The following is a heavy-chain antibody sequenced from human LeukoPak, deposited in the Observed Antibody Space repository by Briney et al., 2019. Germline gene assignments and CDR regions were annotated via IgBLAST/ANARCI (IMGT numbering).Heavy chain of an antibody. D-gene: IGHD3-9*01. J-gene: IGHJ4*02. V-gene: IGHV4-34*01. CDR1: GGSFSGYY. Sequence: SETLSLTCAVYGGSFSGYYWSWIRRPPGKGLEWIGEINHSGSTNYNPSLKSRVTISVDTSKNQFSLKLSSVTAADTAVYYCAREKLRYFDWLRGYFDYWGQGTLVTVSS. CDR2: INHSGST. CDR3: AREKLRYFDWLRGYFDY.